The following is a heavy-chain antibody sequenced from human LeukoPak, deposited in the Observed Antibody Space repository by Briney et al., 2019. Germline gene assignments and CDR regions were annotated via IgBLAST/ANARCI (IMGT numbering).Heavy chain of an antibody. Sequence: PGGSLRLSCAASGFTFSNYAMNWVRQAPGKGLXXVASISGGGTTYYADSVKGRFTISRDNSKNALYLQMNSLRAEDTAVYYCAKSSAYYTNWFDPWGQGTLVTVSS. J-gene: IGHJ5*02. D-gene: IGHD3-22*01. CDR3: AKSSAYYTNWFDP. V-gene: IGHV3-23*01. CDR2: ISGGGTT. CDR1: GFTFSNYA.